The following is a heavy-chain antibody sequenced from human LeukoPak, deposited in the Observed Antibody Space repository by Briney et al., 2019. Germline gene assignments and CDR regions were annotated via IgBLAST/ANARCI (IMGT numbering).Heavy chain of an antibody. CDR2: IFYTGST. J-gene: IGHJ4*02. V-gene: IGHV4-59*01. CDR3: ARNYYGSGSYYSFDY. Sequence: SETLSLTCTVSGGSISSYYWSWIRQPPGTGLEWIGNIFYTGSTNYNPSLKSRVTISVDTSKNQFSLKLSSVTAADTAVYYCARNYYGSGSYYSFDYWGQGTLVTVSS. D-gene: IGHD3-10*01. CDR1: GGSISSYY.